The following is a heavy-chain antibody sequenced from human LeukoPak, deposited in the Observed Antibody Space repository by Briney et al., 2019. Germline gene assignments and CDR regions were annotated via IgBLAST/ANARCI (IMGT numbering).Heavy chain of an antibody. CDR3: AKRGMAVRAFDF. D-gene: IGHD6-19*01. Sequence: RGSLRLSCAASGFTFNNYAVTWVRQAPGRGLVWVSTINPSGSNTYYAYSVKGRFTISRDNSKNTLYLQMNSLRAEDTAVYYCAKRGMAVRAFDFWGQGTLVTVSS. J-gene: IGHJ4*02. V-gene: IGHV3-23*01. CDR2: INPSGSNT. CDR1: GFTFNNYA.